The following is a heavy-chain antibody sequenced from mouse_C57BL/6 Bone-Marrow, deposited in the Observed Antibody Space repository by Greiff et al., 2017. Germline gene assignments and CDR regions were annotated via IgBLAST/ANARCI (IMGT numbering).Heavy chain of an antibody. CDR1: GYTFTDYY. D-gene: IGHD1-1*01. Sequence: QVQLKESGAELVRPGASVKLSCKASGYTFTDYYINWVKQRPGQGLEWIARIYPGSGNTYYNEKFKGKATLTAEKSSSTAYMQLSSLTSEDSAVYFCATPITTVVARYFDVWGTGTTVTVSS. CDR2: IYPGSGNT. V-gene: IGHV1-76*01. J-gene: IGHJ1*03. CDR3: ATPITTVVARYFDV.